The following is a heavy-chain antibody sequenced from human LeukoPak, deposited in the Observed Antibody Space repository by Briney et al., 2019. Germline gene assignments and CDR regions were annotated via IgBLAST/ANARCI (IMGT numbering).Heavy chain of an antibody. CDR2: INHSGST. D-gene: IGHD3-10*01. V-gene: IGHV4-34*01. CDR3: ARRDKYGSGSDYRSFDY. Sequence: SETLSLTCAVYGGSFSGYYWSWIRQPPGKGLEWIGEINHSGSTNFNPSLKSRVTILVDKSKNQFSLKLSSVTAADTAVYYCARRDKYGSGSDYRSFDYWGQGTLVTVSS. J-gene: IGHJ4*02. CDR1: GGSFSGYY.